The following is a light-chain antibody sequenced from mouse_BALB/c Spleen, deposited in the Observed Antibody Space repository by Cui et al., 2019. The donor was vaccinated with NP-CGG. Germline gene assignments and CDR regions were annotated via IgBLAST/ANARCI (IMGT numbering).Light chain of an antibody. CDR2: GNN. J-gene: IGLJ1*01. CDR3: ALWYSNHWV. V-gene: IGLV1*01. CDR1: TGAVTTSNY. Sequence: QAVVIPESGLTTSTGETVTLTCRSSTGAVTTSNYANWVQEKPDHLFTGLRGGNNNRAPGVPARCSGSLIGDKAALTIAGAQTEDEAIYFCALWYSNHWVFGGGTKLTVL.